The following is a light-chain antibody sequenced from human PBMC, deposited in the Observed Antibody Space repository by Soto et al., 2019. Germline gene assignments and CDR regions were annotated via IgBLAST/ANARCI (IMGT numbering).Light chain of an antibody. V-gene: IGKV1-39*01. CDR2: LSS. CDR1: ESINSY. CDR3: QQSYTTPPT. J-gene: IGKJ4*01. Sequence: DIQMTQSPSSLSASVGDRVTITCRASESINSYLNWYQQKPGKAPKHLIYLSSSLESGVPSRFSGSGSGTDFTLTITSLQPEDFATYYCQQSYTTPPTFGGGTKVEIK.